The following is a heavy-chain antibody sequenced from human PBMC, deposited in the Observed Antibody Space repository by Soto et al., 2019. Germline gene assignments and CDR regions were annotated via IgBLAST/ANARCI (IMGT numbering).Heavy chain of an antibody. CDR1: GFTFSTYS. J-gene: IGHJ4*02. V-gene: IGHV3-21*01. Sequence: GGSLRLSCAASGFTFSTYSMNWVRQAPGKGLEWVSSISSSGRHNYYADSVKGRFTISRDNAKNSLYLQMNSLRAEDTAVYYCARERCSGGTCYAAFDYWGQGTLVTVSS. CDR2: ISSSGRHN. CDR3: ARERCSGGTCYAAFDY. D-gene: IGHD2-15*01.